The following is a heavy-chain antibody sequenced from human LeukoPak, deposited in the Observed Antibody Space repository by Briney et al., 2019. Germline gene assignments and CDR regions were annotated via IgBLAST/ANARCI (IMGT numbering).Heavy chain of an antibody. V-gene: IGHV1-18*01. CDR1: GYTFTSYG. J-gene: IGHJ5*02. CDR2: INTYNGNT. Sequence: GASVKVSCKASGYTFTSYGISWGRQAPGQGLEWMGWINTYNGNTKYAQTVQGRVTMTTDTSTSTAYMEVRSLRSDDTAVYYCARDLVHHRLLATGYNWFDRWGQGTLVTVSS. D-gene: IGHD3-9*01. CDR3: ARDLVHHRLLATGYNWFDR.